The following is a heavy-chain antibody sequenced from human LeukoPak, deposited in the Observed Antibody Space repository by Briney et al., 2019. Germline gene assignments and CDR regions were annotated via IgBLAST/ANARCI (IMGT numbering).Heavy chain of an antibody. Sequence: GGSLRLSCAASGFTFSSYSMNWVRQAPGKGLEWVSSISSSSSYIYYADSVKGRFTISRDNAKNSLYLQMNSLRAEDTAVYYCARRLSGSPFDYWGQGTLVTVSS. CDR3: ARRLSGSPFDY. J-gene: IGHJ4*02. CDR1: GFTFSSYS. D-gene: IGHD1-26*01. CDR2: ISSSSSYI. V-gene: IGHV3-21*01.